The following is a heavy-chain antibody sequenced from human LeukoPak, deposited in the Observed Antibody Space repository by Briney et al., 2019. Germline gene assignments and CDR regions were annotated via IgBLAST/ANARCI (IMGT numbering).Heavy chain of an antibody. CDR3: ARESEEVDF. CDR2: INHSGST. V-gene: IGHV4-34*01. J-gene: IGHJ4*02. CDR1: GGSFSGYY. Sequence: NPSETLSLTCAVYGGSFSGYYWSWIRQPPGKGLEWIGEINHSGSTNYNPSLKSRVTISVDTSKNQFSLKLSSVTAADTAVYYCARESEEVDFWGQGTLLTVSS.